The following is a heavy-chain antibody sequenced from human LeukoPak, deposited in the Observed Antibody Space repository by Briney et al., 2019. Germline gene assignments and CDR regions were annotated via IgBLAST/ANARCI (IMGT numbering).Heavy chain of an antibody. CDR2: IYTSGST. CDR1: GGSISNYY. J-gene: IGHJ5*01. Sequence: SETLSLTCTVSGGSISNYYWTWIRQSAGKGLEWIGRIYTSGSTNYNPSLQSRVTMSVDTSKNQFSLKLSSVTAADTAVYYCAREGIPVAGANWFDSWGQGTLVTVSS. CDR3: AREGIPVAGANWFDS. V-gene: IGHV4-4*07. D-gene: IGHD6-19*01.